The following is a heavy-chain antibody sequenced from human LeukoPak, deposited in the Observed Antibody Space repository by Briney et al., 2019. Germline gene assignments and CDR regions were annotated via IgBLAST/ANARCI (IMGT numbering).Heavy chain of an antibody. Sequence: GGSVRLSCAASAFTFSNFAMTWVRQAPGKGLEWVSVISDSGGSTYYADSVKGRFTISRDNAKSTLYLQMNSMRTEDTGVYYCPKSSPGSLWQPLGYWGQGTLVTVSS. CDR1: AFTFSNFA. CDR3: PKSSPGSLWQPLGY. V-gene: IGHV3-23*01. D-gene: IGHD3-10*01. J-gene: IGHJ4*02. CDR2: ISDSGGST.